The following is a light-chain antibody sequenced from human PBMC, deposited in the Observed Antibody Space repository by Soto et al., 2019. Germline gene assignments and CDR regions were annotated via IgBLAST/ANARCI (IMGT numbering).Light chain of an antibody. CDR3: QQYGNSPLT. J-gene: IGKJ1*01. Sequence: EVVLTQSPGTLALSRGERATLSCRASQSVSSSYLAWYQHRPGQAPRLLLFGASSRATGIPDRFSGTGSGTDFTLTISRLEPEDFAVYYCQQYGNSPLTFGQGSKVEIK. CDR1: QSVSSSY. CDR2: GAS. V-gene: IGKV3-20*01.